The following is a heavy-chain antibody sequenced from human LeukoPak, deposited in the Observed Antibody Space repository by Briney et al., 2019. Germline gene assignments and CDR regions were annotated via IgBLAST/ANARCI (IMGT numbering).Heavy chain of an antibody. CDR1: GFTFSHFF. Sequence: SGGSLRLSCAASGFTFSHFFMNWIRQAPGKGLECVSYIGSGGSPIYYADSVKGRFTISRDNAKNSLYLQMNSLRAEDTAVYYCAREEIAAAFDYWGQGTLVTVSS. CDR2: IGSGGSPI. CDR3: AREEIAAAFDY. J-gene: IGHJ4*02. D-gene: IGHD6-13*01. V-gene: IGHV3-11*04.